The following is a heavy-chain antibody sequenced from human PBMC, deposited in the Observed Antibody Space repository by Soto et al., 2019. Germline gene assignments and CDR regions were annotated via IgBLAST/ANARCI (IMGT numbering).Heavy chain of an antibody. CDR3: ARCRRSYGPYYYYYYMDV. CDR1: GGSISSYY. D-gene: IGHD3-10*01. V-gene: IGHV4-59*01. CDR2: IYYSGST. Sequence: SETLSLTCTVSGGSISSYYWSWIRQPPGKGLEWIGYIYYSGSTNYNPSLKSRVTISVDTSKNQFSLKLSSVTAADTAVYYCARCRRSYGPYYYYYYMDVWGKGTTVTVSS. J-gene: IGHJ6*03.